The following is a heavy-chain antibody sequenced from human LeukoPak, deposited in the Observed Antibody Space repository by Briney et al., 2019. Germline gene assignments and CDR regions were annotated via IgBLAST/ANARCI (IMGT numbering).Heavy chain of an antibody. CDR3: ARASPLRFLEWLLSGPFDY. V-gene: IGHV1-18*01. D-gene: IGHD3-3*01. Sequence: PEASVKVSCKASGYTFTSYGISWVRQAPGQGLEWMGWISAYNGNTNYAQKLQGRVTMTTDTSTSTAYMELRSLRSDDTAVYYCARASPLRFLEWLLSGPFDYWGQGTLVTVSS. CDR2: ISAYNGNT. CDR1: GYTFTSYG. J-gene: IGHJ4*02.